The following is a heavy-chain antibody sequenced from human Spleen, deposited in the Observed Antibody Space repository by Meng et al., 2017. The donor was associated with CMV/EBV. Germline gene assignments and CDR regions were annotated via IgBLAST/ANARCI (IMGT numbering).Heavy chain of an antibody. V-gene: IGHV1-2*02. CDR1: GYTFINYY. J-gene: IGHJ4*02. Sequence: ASVKVSCKASGYTFINYYMHWVRQAPGQGLEWMGWINPKSGGTNYAQKFQGRVTVTRDTSINTVYMEVTSLRSDDTALYYCARDPRDHYDSWTGYYVDFWGQGTLVTVSS. CDR2: INPKSGGT. CDR3: ARDPRDHYDSWTGYYVDF. D-gene: IGHD3-3*01.